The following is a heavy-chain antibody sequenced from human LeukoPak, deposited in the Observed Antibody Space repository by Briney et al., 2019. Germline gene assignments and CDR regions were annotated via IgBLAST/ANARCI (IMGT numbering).Heavy chain of an antibody. J-gene: IGHJ4*02. CDR1: GFRFSSHG. D-gene: IGHD3-10*01. CDR3: ARFVGSDYTGSFDL. Sequence: PGGSLRLSCAGSGFRFSSHGMHWVRQAPGKGLEWLGYIWYDGSNPDYVDPVKGRFTISRDNSKNTVYLQMNSLRAEDTAVYHSARFVGSDYTGSFDLWGQGTPVTVSS. V-gene: IGHV3-33*01. CDR2: IWYDGSNP.